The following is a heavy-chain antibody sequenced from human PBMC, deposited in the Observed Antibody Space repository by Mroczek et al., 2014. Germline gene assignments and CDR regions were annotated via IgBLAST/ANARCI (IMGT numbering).Heavy chain of an antibody. CDR1: GGSISSYY. D-gene: IGHD5-18*01. CDR3: ARRRGYSYGYYFDY. CDR2: IYYSGST. V-gene: IGHV4-59*01. Sequence: QVQLQESGPGLVKPSETLSLTCTVSGGSISSYYWSWIRQPPGKGLEWIGYIYYSGSTNYNPSLKSRVTISVDTSKNQFSLKLSSVTAADTAVYYCARRRGYSYGYYFDYWGQGTLVTVSS. J-gene: IGHJ4*02.